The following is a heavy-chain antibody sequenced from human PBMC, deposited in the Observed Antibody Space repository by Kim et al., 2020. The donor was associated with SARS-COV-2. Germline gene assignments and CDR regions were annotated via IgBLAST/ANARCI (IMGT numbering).Heavy chain of an antibody. CDR1: SGSISGYY. D-gene: IGHD3-22*01. J-gene: IGHJ6*02. V-gene: IGHV4-59*13. CDR2: IYYSGST. CDR3: ARDTLAYDSSGYYLKDPIYYYFGMAV. Sequence: SETLSLTCTVSSGSISGYYWSWIRQPPGKGLEWIGYIYYSGSTNYNPSLKSRVTISVDTSKNQFSLKLSSVTAADTAVYYCARDTLAYDSSGYYLKDPIYYYFGMAVGGQGTTVTVPS.